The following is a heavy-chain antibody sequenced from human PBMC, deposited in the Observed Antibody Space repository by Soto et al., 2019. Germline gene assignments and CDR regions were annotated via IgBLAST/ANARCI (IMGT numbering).Heavy chain of an antibody. Sequence: PSETLSLTCAVSGGSISSGGYSWSWIRQPPGKGLEWIVYIYHSGSTYYNPSLKSRVTISVDRSKNQFSLKLSSVTAADTAVYYCTTDSAYNWNYAWFDPWGQGTLVTVSS. CDR1: GGSISSGGYS. D-gene: IGHD1-7*01. J-gene: IGHJ5*02. V-gene: IGHV4-30-2*01. CDR2: IYHSGST. CDR3: TTDSAYNWNYAWFDP.